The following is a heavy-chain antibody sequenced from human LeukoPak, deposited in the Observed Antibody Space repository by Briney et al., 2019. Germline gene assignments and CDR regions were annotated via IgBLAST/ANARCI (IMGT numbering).Heavy chain of an antibody. CDR2: ISTDGSGT. CDR3: ARWGSTSCYDY. CDR1: GFTFSIFA. V-gene: IGHV3-64*01. D-gene: IGHD2-2*01. Sequence: PGGSLRLSCAASGFTFSIFAMHWVCQAPGKGLEYVSAISTDGSGTYYANSVKGRFTISRDNSKNTLYLQMGSLRAEDMAVYYCARWGSTSCYDYWGQGTLVTVSS. J-gene: IGHJ4*02.